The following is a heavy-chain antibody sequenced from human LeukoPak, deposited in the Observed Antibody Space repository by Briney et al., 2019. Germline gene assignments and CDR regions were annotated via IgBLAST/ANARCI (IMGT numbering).Heavy chain of an antibody. V-gene: IGHV3-30-3*01. CDR2: ISYDGSNK. J-gene: IGHJ6*02. CDR3: ARDSLAYCSGGSCCSECLYYYGMDV. CDR1: GFTFSSYA. D-gene: IGHD2-15*01. Sequence: GGSLRLSCAASGFTFSSYAMHWVRQAPGKGPEWVAVISYDGSNKYYADSVKGRFTISRDNSKNTLYLQMNSLRAEDTAVYYCARDSLAYCSGGSCCSECLYYYGMDVWGQGTTVTVSS.